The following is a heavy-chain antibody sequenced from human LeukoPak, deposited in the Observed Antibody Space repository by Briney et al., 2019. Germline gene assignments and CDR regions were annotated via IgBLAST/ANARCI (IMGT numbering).Heavy chain of an antibody. D-gene: IGHD3-9*01. J-gene: IGHJ3*02. CDR1: GYTLTELS. V-gene: IGHV1-24*01. CDR2: FDPEDGET. Sequence: ASVKVSCKVSGYTLTELSMHWVRQAPGKGLEWMGGFDPEDGETIYAQKFQGRVTMTEDTSTDTAYMELSSLRSEDTAVYYCATDRPHYDILTGRSEGHPKERAFDIWGQGTMVTVSS. CDR3: ATDRPHYDILTGRSEGHPKERAFDI.